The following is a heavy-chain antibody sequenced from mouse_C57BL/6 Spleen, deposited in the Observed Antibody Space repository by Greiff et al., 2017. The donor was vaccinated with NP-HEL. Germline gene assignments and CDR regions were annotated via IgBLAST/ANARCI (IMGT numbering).Heavy chain of an antibody. Sequence: EVQLVESGGGLVQPGGSLKLSCAASGFTFSDYYMYWVRQTPEKRLEWVAYISNGGGSTYYPDTVKGRFTSSRDNAKNTLYRQMSRLKSEDTARYYCARHGGGNWYFDVWGTGTTVTVSS. CDR2: ISNGGGST. J-gene: IGHJ1*03. CDR1: GFTFSDYY. V-gene: IGHV5-12*01. CDR3: ARHGGGNWYFDV.